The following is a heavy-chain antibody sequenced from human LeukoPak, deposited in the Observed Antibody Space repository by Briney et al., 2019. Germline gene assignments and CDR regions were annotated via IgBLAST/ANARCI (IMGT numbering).Heavy chain of an antibody. J-gene: IGHJ3*01. D-gene: IGHD4-17*01. Sequence: SETLSLTCTVSGGSFTSDYWAWVRQSRQPPGKGLEWIGYIFSTGTTNYNPSLSSRVTFSVDTSKKQFSLRLTSVTVADTAVYYCARHRGGDYNDAFDLWGQGTLVTVSS. CDR1: GGSFTSDY. CDR2: IFSTGTT. V-gene: IGHV4-59*08. CDR3: ARHRGGDYNDAFDL.